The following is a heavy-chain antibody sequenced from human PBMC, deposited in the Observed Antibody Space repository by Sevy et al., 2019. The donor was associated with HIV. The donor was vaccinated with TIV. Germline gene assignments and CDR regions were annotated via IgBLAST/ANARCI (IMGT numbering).Heavy chain of an antibody. CDR2: IKQDGSEK. CDR3: ARKYYYDTGGFDY. Sequence: GGSLRLSCAASAFTFSTYWMTWVRQAPGKGLEWVANIKQDGSEKYYVDSVKGRFTISRDNAGNSLYLQMNSLRAEDTAVYYCARKYYYDTGGFDYWGQGTLVTVSS. V-gene: IGHV3-7*03. J-gene: IGHJ4*02. CDR1: AFTFSTYW. D-gene: IGHD3-22*01.